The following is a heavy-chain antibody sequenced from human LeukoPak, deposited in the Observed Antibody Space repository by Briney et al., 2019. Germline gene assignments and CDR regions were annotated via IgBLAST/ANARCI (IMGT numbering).Heavy chain of an antibody. CDR3: ARDRQDGSGYYWYFDL. CDR2: IYYTGGT. V-gene: IGHV4-59*01. D-gene: IGHD3-22*01. CDR1: GGSISNYY. Sequence: SETLSLTCTVSGGSISNYYWSWIRQPPGKGLEWIGYIYYTGGTNYNPSLKSRVTISVGTSKNQFSLKLSSVTAADTAVYYCARDRQDGSGYYWYFDLWGRGTLVTVSS. J-gene: IGHJ2*01.